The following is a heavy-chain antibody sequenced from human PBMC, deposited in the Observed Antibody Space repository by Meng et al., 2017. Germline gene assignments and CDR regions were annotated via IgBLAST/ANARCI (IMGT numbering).Heavy chain of an antibody. V-gene: IGHV7-4-1*02. CDR2: NNNNIGNP. D-gene: IGHD1-26*01. Sequence: QLVQSAAQVKTPGASSKVSCIAAGYTFTSYAKKSWIRAPGGGRVGLGWNNNNIGNPTYAPCFKGRLAFSLDTSVSPAYLQISSLTAADTAVYYCAREGRVYFDYWGQGTLVTVSS. CDR3: AREGRVYFDY. CDR1: GYTFTSYA. J-gene: IGHJ4*02.